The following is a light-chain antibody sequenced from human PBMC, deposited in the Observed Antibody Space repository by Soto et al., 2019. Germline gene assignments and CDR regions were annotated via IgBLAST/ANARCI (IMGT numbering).Light chain of an antibody. CDR2: DTY. CDR3: QHYVNWPLT. CDR1: QGIGDT. Sequence: EIVITQSPAPLSVSPGAGLTLSRRASQGIGDTLAWYQQKPGQTPRLLIYDTYIRATGVTARFSGSRSGAEFTLTISSLQSEDFAVYYCQHYVNWPLTFGGGTKVEIK. J-gene: IGKJ4*01. V-gene: IGKV3-15*01.